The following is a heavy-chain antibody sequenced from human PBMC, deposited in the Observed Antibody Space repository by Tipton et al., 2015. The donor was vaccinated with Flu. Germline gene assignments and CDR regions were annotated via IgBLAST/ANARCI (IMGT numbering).Heavy chain of an antibody. J-gene: IGHJ6*02. CDR2: TYSGDRT. CDR1: GGSISSGDYY. D-gene: IGHD3-10*01. Sequence: LSLTCTVSGGSISSGDYYWSWIRQHPGKGLEWVSVTYSGDRTYSADSVKGRFTISRDNSKNTIYLQMNSLRVEDTAVYYCARVTGASTAYGLDVWGQGTTVTVSS. CDR3: ARVTGASTAYGLDV. V-gene: IGHV3-53*01.